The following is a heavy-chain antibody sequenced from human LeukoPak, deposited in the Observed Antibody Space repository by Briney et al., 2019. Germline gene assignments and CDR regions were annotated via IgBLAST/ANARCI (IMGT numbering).Heavy chain of an antibody. CDR1: GGSFSGHY. CDR3: ARGIAENRYGSGSYPYYMDV. V-gene: IGHV4-34*01. CDR2: INHSGST. D-gene: IGHD3-10*01. Sequence: SETLSLTCAVYGGSFSGHYWSWIRQPPGKGLEWIGEINHSGSTNYNPSLKSRVTISVDTSKNQFSLKLSSVTAADTAVYYCARGIAENRYGSGSYPYYMDVWGKGTTVTISS. J-gene: IGHJ6*03.